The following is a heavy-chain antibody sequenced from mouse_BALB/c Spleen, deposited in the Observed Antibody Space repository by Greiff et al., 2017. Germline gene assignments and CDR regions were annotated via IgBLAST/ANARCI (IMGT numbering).Heavy chain of an antibody. D-gene: IGHD4-1*01. CDR1: GYSFTDYN. CDR3: ARGPHNWDETWFAY. CDR2: IDPYNGGT. J-gene: IGHJ3*01. V-gene: IGHV1S135*01. Sequence: LVESGPELVKPGASVKVSCKASGYSFTDYNMYWVKQSHGKSLEWIGYIDPYNGGTSYNQKFKGKATLTVDKSSSTAFMHLNSLTSEDSAVYYCARGPHNWDETWFAYWGQGTLVTVSA.